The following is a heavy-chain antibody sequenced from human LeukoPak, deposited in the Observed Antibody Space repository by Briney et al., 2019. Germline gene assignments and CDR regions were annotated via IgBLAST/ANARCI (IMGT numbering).Heavy chain of an antibody. CDR2: IYTSWST. J-gene: IGHJ4*02. D-gene: IGHD2-2*01. CDR1: GGSISSYY. Sequence: SETLSLTCTVSGGSISSYYWSWIRQPPGKGLEDMGYIYTSWSTNYNPSLKRRVTISVGTSNNQFSLKLSSVTAADTAVYYCARLVGNVVVPAATEGYFDYWGQGTLVTVSS. V-gene: IGHV4-4*09. CDR3: ARLVGNVVVPAATEGYFDY.